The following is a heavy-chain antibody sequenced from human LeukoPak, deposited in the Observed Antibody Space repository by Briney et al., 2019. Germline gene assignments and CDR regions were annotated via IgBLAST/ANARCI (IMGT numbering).Heavy chain of an antibody. D-gene: IGHD6-19*01. CDR3: AKVGSSGWYAMDV. Sequence: PGGSLRLSCTASGLTFTYYAMTWVRQAPGKGLEWVSLISGSGGSAKYADSVKGRFTISRDNSKNTVFLQMSSLRAEDTAIYYCAKVGSSGWYAMDVWGRGTSVTVS. V-gene: IGHV3-23*01. J-gene: IGHJ6*02. CDR1: GLTFTYYA. CDR2: ISGSGGSA.